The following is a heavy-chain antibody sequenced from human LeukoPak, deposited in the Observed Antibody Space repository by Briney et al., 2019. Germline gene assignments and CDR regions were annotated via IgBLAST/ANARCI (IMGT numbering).Heavy chain of an antibody. D-gene: IGHD6-13*01. CDR1: GFTFSSYA. J-gene: IGHJ4*02. CDR2: IRGIGGST. Sequence: GGSLRLSCAASGFTFSSYAMSWVRQAPGKGLECVSAIRGIGGSTYYADSVKGRFTISRDNSKNTLYLQMNRLRAEDTAVYYCAKRRGIAAAGTQIDYWGQGTLVTVSS. V-gene: IGHV3-23*01. CDR3: AKRRGIAAAGTQIDY.